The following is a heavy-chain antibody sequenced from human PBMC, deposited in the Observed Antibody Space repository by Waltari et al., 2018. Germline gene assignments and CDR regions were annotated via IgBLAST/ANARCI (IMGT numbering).Heavy chain of an antibody. V-gene: IGHV1-2*02. CDR3: AIVVPAAIGNYYYMDV. J-gene: IGHJ6*03. D-gene: IGHD2-2*01. Sequence: QVQLVQSGAEVKKPGASVKVSCTASGYTFTGYYMHRVLPGPGQGLEWMGRINPNSGGTNYAQKFQGRVTMTRDTSISTAYMELSRLRSDDTAVYYCAIVVPAAIGNYYYMDVWGKGTTVTVSS. CDR1: GYTFTGYY. CDR2: INPNSGGT.